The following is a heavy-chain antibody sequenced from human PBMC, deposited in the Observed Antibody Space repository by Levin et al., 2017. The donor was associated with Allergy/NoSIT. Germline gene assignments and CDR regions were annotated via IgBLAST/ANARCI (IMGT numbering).Heavy chain of an antibody. J-gene: IGHJ4*02. CDR3: VKDKGGDWSFDY. CDR2: IDKDGSAR. CDR1: GLTLRTYW. Sequence: GESLKISCAASGLTLRTYWMSWVRQAPGKGLEWVANIDKDGSARNYVDSVKGRFTISRDNAKNSLHLQMNSLRVEDTAVYYCVKDKGGDWSFDYWGQGTRVTVSS. V-gene: IGHV3-7*01. D-gene: IGHD3/OR15-3a*01.